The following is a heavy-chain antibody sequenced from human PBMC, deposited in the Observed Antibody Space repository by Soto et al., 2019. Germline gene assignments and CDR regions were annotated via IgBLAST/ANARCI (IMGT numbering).Heavy chain of an antibody. Sequence: ASVKVSCKASGYTFTSYYMHWVRQAPGQGLEWMGIINPSGGSTSYAQKFQGRVTMTRDTSTSTVYMELSSLRSEDTAVYYCARGPASDTRWATWFDPWGQGTLVTVSS. D-gene: IGHD1-26*01. CDR1: GYTFTSYY. V-gene: IGHV1-46*01. J-gene: IGHJ5*02. CDR2: INPSGGST. CDR3: ARGPASDTRWATWFDP.